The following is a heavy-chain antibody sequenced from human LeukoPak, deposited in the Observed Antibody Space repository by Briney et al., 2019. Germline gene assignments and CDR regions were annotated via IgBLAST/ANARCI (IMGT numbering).Heavy chain of an antibody. D-gene: IGHD2-21*02. CDR3: ASSRAYCGGDCYYFDY. J-gene: IGHJ4*02. CDR2: IYHSGST. V-gene: IGHV4-4*02. CDR1: GFTFSSYAM. Sequence: PGGSLRLSCAASGFTFSSYAMSWVRQPPGKGLEWIGEIYHSGSTNYNPSLKSRVTISVDKSKNQFSLKLSSVTAADTAVYYCASSRAYCGGDCYYFDYWGQGTLVTVSS.